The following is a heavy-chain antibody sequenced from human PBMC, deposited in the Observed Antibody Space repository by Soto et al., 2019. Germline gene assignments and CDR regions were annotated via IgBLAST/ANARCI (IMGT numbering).Heavy chain of an antibody. CDR3: AREPRVAVAGKSGYYYGMDV. D-gene: IGHD6-19*01. CDR2: ISAYNGNT. Sequence: ASVKVSCKASGYTFTSYGVSWVRQAPGQGLEWMGWISAYNGNTNYAQKLQGRVTMTTDTSTSTAYMELRSLRSDDTAVYYCAREPRVAVAGKSGYYYGMDVWGQGTTVTVSS. CDR1: GYTFTSYG. V-gene: IGHV1-18*01. J-gene: IGHJ6*02.